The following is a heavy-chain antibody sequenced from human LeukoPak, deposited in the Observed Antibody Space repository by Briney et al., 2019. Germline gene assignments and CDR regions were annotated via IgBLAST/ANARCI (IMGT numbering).Heavy chain of an antibody. V-gene: IGHV3-74*01. CDR2: IKSDGSWT. D-gene: IGHD5-24*01. Sequence: TGGSLRLSCAASGFTLSNYWMHWVRQAPGKGLVWVSRIKSDGSWTNYADSVKGRFTISRDNAKRTLYLQMNSLRAEDTAVYYCVRDGDAYNFDYWGQGTLVTVSS. CDR3: VRDGDAYNFDY. J-gene: IGHJ4*02. CDR1: GFTLSNYW.